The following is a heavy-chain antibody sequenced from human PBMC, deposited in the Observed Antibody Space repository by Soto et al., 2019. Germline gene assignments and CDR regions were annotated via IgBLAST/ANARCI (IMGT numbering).Heavy chain of an antibody. D-gene: IGHD4-17*01. CDR1: GFTFDDYA. V-gene: IGHV3-9*01. CDR3: AKDIACRTDYGVFDY. CDR2: ISWNSGSI. Sequence: EVQLVESGGGLVQPGRSLRLSCAASGFTFDDYAMHWVRQAPGKGLEWVSGISWNSGSIGYADSVKGRFTISRDNAKNSLYLQMNSLRAEDTALYYCAKDIACRTDYGVFDYWGQGTLVTVSS. J-gene: IGHJ4*02.